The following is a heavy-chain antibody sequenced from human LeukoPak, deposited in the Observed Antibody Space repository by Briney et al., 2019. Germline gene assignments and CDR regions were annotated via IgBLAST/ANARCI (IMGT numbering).Heavy chain of an antibody. J-gene: IGHJ1*01. CDR2: ISYDGSNK. D-gene: IGHD4-23*01. CDR1: GFTFSSYG. CDR3: YGANAEH. Sequence: GGSLRLSCAASGFTFSSYGMHWVRQAPGKGLDWVTVISYDGSNKYYADSVKGRFTISRDNSKNTLYLQMNSLRAEDMAVYYCYGANAEHWGQGTVVTVSS. V-gene: IGHV3-30*03.